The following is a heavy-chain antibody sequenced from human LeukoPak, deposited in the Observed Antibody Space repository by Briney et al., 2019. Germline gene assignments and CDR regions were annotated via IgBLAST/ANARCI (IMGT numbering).Heavy chain of an antibody. J-gene: IGHJ4*02. CDR1: GYTFTSYY. Sequence: ASVTVSCKASGYTFTSYYMHWVRQAPGQGLEWMGIINPNGGSTSYAQKFQGRVTMTRDTSTSTVYMEVSSLRSEDTAVYYCARGTANFWSGYSSHVDYWGQGTLVTVSS. CDR2: INPNGGST. D-gene: IGHD3-3*01. CDR3: ARGTANFWSGYSSHVDY. V-gene: IGHV1-46*01.